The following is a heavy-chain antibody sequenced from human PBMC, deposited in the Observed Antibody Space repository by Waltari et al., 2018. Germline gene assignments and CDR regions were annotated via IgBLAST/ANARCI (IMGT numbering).Heavy chain of an antibody. J-gene: IGHJ4*02. CDR1: GFSLGTYG. Sequence: QVQLVESGGGVVQSGMSLRLSCAASGFSLGTYGMHWVRQAPGKGLEWVALIFFGGGDSFYADSVRGRFTISRDNSKNTLYLDINSLRLDDTAIYYCAKDAFGNTYLDHWGQGTLVTVSS. D-gene: IGHD3-10*01. V-gene: IGHV3-30*18. CDR2: IFFGGGDS. CDR3: AKDAFGNTYLDH.